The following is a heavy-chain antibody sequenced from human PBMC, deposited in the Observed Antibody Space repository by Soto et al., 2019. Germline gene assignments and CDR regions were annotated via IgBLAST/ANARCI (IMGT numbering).Heavy chain of an antibody. V-gene: IGHV4-59*08. J-gene: IGHJ5*02. CDR2: IYYSGST. Sequence: SETLSLTCTVSGGSISSYYWSWIRQPPGKGLEWIGYIYYSGSTNYNPSLKSRVTISVDTSKNQFSLKLSSVTAADTAVYYCARQYNWQGGWFDPWGQGTLVTVSS. CDR1: GGSISSYY. D-gene: IGHD1-20*01. CDR3: ARQYNWQGGWFDP.